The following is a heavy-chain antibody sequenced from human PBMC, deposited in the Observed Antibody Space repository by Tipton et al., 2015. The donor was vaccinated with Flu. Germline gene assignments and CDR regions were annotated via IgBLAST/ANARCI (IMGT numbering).Heavy chain of an antibody. Sequence: TLSLTCTVSGGSISSGSYYWGWIRQPAGKGLEWIGRIYTSGSTGYNPSLKGRATISVDASKNQFSLELSSVTAADTAMYYCARGDGYNFDYWGQGTLVTVSS. D-gene: IGHD5-24*01. CDR1: GGSISSGSYY. V-gene: IGHV4-61*02. J-gene: IGHJ4*02. CDR2: IYTSGST. CDR3: ARGDGYNFDY.